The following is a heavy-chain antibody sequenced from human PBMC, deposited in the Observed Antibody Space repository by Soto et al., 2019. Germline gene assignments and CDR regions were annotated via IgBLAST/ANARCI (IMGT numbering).Heavy chain of an antibody. D-gene: IGHD3-16*01. CDR3: AKTAGYDYVWGSSGLDP. CDR1: GYTFTGYA. J-gene: IGHJ5*02. Sequence: GASVKVSCKASGYTFTGYAIHWVRQAPGQRLEWMGWINAGNGNTKYTEKFQGRVTITRDTSASTAYMELSSLRVEDTAIYYCAKTAGYDYVWGSSGLDPWGQGTLVTVSS. V-gene: IGHV1-3*01. CDR2: INAGNGNT.